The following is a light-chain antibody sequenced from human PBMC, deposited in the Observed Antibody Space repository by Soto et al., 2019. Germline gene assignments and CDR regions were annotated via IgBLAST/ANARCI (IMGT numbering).Light chain of an antibody. CDR2: SAS. CDR1: QDISVY. V-gene: IGKV1-27*01. Sequence: DIQMTQSPSSLSASVGDRVTITCRASQDISVYLAWYQQKPGKVPKLLIYSASTLQSGVPSRFSGSGSGTDFTLTISSLQPEDVATYYCQKFNPAPLPFGQGTRLEIK. J-gene: IGKJ5*01. CDR3: QKFNPAPLP.